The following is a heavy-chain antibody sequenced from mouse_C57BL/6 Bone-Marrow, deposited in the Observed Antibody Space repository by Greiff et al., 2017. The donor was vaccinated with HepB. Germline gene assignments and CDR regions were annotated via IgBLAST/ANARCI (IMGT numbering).Heavy chain of an antibody. J-gene: IGHJ4*01. V-gene: IGHV1-61*01. Sequence: QVQLQQPGAELVRPGSSVKLSCKASGYTFTSYWMDWVKQRPGQGLEWIGNIYPSDSETHYNQKFKDKATLTVDKSSSTAYMQLSSLTSEGSAVCYCARRYYEYFYAVGYWGQGTSVTVSS. CDR1: GYTFTSYW. CDR3: ARRYYEYFYAVGY. CDR2: IYPSDSET. D-gene: IGHD2-4*01.